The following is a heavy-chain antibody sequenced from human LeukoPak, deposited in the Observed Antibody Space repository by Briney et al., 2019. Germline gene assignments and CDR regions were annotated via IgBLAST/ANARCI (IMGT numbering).Heavy chain of an antibody. V-gene: IGHV4-34*01. Sequence: SETLSLTCAVYGGSFSGYYWSWIRQPPGKGLEWIGEINHSGSTNYNPSLKSRVTISVDTSKNQFSLKLSSVTAADTAVYYCARGGGSYQTSGYCDYWGQGTLVTVSS. CDR2: INHSGST. D-gene: IGHD1-26*01. CDR1: GGSFSGYY. J-gene: IGHJ4*02. CDR3: ARGGGSYQTSGYCDY.